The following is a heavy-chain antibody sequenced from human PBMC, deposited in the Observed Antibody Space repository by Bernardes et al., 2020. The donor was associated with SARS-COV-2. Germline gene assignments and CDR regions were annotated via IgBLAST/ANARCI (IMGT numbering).Heavy chain of an antibody. J-gene: IGHJ6*02. CDR3: ARDRIVATIDYYYYYGMDV. V-gene: IGHV1-3*01. CDR1: GYTFTSYA. D-gene: IGHD5-12*01. Sequence: ASVKVSCKASGYTFTSYAMHWVRQAPGQRLEWMGWINAGNGNTKYSQKFQGRVTITRDTSASTAYMELSSLRSEDTAVYYCARDRIVATIDYYYYYGMDVWGQGTTVTVSS. CDR2: INAGNGNT.